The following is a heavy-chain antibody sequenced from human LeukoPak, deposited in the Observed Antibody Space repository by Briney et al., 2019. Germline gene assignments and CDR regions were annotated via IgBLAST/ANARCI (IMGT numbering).Heavy chain of an antibody. D-gene: IGHD1-26*01. J-gene: IGHJ5*02. CDR2: ISGSGAST. Sequence: AGSLRLSCAASAFTFSSNAMSWDRHAPGKVLEWVSAISGSGASTYYTGSVKGRFTISRDNSKNTLYLQMNSLRAEDTAVYYCAKDSGSYYGNWFDPWGQGTLVTVSS. CDR1: AFTFSSNA. V-gene: IGHV3-23*01. CDR3: AKDSGSYYGNWFDP.